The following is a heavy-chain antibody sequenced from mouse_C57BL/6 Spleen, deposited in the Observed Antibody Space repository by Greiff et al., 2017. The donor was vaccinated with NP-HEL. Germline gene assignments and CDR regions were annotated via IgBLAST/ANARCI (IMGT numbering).Heavy chain of an antibody. CDR1: GYTFTSYW. V-gene: IGHV1-64*01. Sequence: QVQLQQPGAVLVKPGASVKLSCKASGYTFTSYWMHWVKQRPGQGLEWIGMIHPNSGSTNYNEKFKSKATLTVDKSSSTAYMQLSSLTSEDSAVYYCARNDYYWYFDVWGTGTTVTVSS. J-gene: IGHJ1*03. D-gene: IGHD2-4*01. CDR3: ARNDYYWYFDV. CDR2: IHPNSGST.